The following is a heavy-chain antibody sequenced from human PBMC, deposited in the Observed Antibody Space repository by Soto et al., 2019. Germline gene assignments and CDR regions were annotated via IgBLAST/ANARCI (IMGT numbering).Heavy chain of an antibody. D-gene: IGHD6-13*01. Sequence: ASVKVSCKASGYTFTSYLMHWVRHAPGQGLEWMGIINPSGGSTSYAQKFQGRVTMTRDTSTSTVYMELSSLRSEDTAVYYCARAPIAAAGIFDYWGQGTLVTVSS. J-gene: IGHJ4*02. CDR1: GYTFTSYL. CDR2: INPSGGST. V-gene: IGHV1-46*01. CDR3: ARAPIAAAGIFDY.